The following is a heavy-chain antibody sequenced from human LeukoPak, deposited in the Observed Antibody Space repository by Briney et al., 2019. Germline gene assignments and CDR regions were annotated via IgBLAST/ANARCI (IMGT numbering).Heavy chain of an antibody. V-gene: IGHV4-4*02. Sequence: SGTLSLTCAVSGGSISSSNWWSWVRQPPGKGLEWVGEIYHSGSTNYNPSLKSRVTISVDTSKNQFSLKLSSVTAADTVVYYCARDSSGPPSGAFDIWGQGPMVTVSS. CDR2: IYHSGST. CDR3: ARDSSGPPSGAFDI. D-gene: IGHD3-22*01. J-gene: IGHJ3*02. CDR1: GGSISSSNW.